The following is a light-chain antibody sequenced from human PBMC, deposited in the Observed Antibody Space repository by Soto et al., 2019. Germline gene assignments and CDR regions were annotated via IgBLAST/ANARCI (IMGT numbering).Light chain of an antibody. Sequence: EIVLTQSRATRSCSSWERSTLSLRASQSVSSSYLAWYQQKPGQAPRLLIYGASSRATGIPDRFSGSGSGTDFTLTISRLEPEDFAVYYCQQYGSSPRTFGQGTKWIS. V-gene: IGKV3-20*01. CDR1: QSVSSSY. CDR2: GAS. CDR3: QQYGSSPRT. J-gene: IGKJ1*01.